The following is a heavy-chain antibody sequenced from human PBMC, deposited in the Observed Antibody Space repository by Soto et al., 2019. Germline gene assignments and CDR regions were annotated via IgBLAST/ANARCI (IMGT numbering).Heavy chain of an antibody. Sequence: ASVKVSCKASGYTFTSYGISYVRQAPGQGLEWMGWISAFNGNTNYAQKLQGRVTITTDTSTSTAYMELRSLRSDDTAVYYCARESIAAAGLDYWGRGTLVTVSS. CDR1: GYTFTSYG. CDR2: ISAFNGNT. J-gene: IGHJ4*02. CDR3: ARESIAAAGLDY. V-gene: IGHV1-18*01. D-gene: IGHD6-13*01.